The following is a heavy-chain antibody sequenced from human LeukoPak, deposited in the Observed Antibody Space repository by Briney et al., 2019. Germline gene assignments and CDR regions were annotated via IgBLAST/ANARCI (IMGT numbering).Heavy chain of an antibody. CDR3: AKKGLASAGRPPYFDY. CDR1: GFTFSSYA. CDR2: ISGSGGT. Sequence: GGSLRLSCAASGFTFSSYAMNWVRQAPGEGLEWVSAISGSGGTYYADSVKGRFTISRDNSKNTLYLQMNNLRAEDTAIYYCAKKGLASAGRPPYFDYWGQGALVTVPS. D-gene: IGHD6-13*01. J-gene: IGHJ4*02. V-gene: IGHV3-23*01.